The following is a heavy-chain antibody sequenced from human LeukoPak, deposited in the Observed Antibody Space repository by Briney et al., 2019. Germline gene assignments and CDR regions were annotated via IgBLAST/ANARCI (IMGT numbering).Heavy chain of an antibody. Sequence: PSETLSLTCTVSGGSFSSGDYYWSWMRPPRGQDLEWVRYIYYSGSTYYNPSLKSRVTISVDTSKIQFSLKLSSVTAADTAVYYCARALTSSWLADAFDIWGQGTMVTVSS. CDR2: IYYSGST. CDR3: ARALTSSWLADAFDI. J-gene: IGHJ3*02. V-gene: IGHV4-30-4*08. CDR1: GGSFSSGDYY. D-gene: IGHD6-13*01.